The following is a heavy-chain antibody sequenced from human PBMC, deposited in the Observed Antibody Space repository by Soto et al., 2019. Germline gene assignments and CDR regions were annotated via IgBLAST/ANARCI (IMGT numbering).Heavy chain of an antibody. CDR3: ARGVKYGAYSRWFDP. CDR1: GYTFSSYD. V-gene: IGHV1-8*01. J-gene: IGHJ5*02. D-gene: IGHD4-17*01. CDR2: MNPNSGNT. Sequence: GASVKVSCKASGYTFSSYDINWVRQAPGQGLEWMGWMNPNSGNTGYVQKFQGRVTMTRDTSISTAYMELSSLRSEDTAVYFCARGVKYGAYSRWFDPWGQGTLVTVSS.